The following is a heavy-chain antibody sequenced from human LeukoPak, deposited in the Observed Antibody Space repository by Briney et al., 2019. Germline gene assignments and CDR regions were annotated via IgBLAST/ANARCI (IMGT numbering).Heavy chain of an antibody. CDR2: IRSKANSYAT. CDR1: GFTFSGSA. Sequence: AGGSLRLSCAASGFTFSGSAMYWVRQASGEGLEWVGRIRSKANSYATAYVASVKGRFTISRDDSKNTAYLQMNSLKTEDTAVYYCTRSWAYYYGSGSDYWGQGTLVTVSS. D-gene: IGHD3-10*01. J-gene: IGHJ4*02. CDR3: TRSWAYYYGSGSDY. V-gene: IGHV3-73*01.